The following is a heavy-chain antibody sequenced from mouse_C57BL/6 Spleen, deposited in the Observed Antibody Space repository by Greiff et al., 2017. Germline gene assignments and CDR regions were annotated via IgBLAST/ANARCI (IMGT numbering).Heavy chain of an antibody. D-gene: IGHD2-3*01. J-gene: IGHJ2*01. V-gene: IGHV1-53*01. CDR3: ARSGVLYDGYGDY. CDR1: GYTFTSYW. CDR2: INPSNGGT. Sequence: QVQLQQPGTELVKPGASVKLSCKASGYTFTSYWMHWVKQRPGQGLEWIGNINPSNGGTNYNEKFNSKATVTVDKSSNSAYMQLSSLTSEDSAVFYCARSGVLYDGYGDYWGQGTTLTVSS.